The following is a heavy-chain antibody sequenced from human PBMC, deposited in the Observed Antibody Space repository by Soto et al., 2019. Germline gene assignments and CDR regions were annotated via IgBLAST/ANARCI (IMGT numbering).Heavy chain of an antibody. V-gene: IGHV6-1*01. CDR2: TYYRSKRYN. D-gene: IGHD6-6*01. Sequence: QEQLQQSGPGLVKPSQTLSLTCAISGDSVSSNSAAWNWIRQSPSRGLEWLGRTYYRSKRYNDYSVTGKSRITINPDTAKNQFSLHLNSVTPTDTAVYYCARAKEYTSSAGMDVWGQGTTVTVSS. CDR1: GDSVSSNSAA. CDR3: ARAKEYTSSAGMDV. J-gene: IGHJ6*02.